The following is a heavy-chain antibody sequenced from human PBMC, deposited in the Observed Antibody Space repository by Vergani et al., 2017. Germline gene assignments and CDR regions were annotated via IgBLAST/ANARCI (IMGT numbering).Heavy chain of an antibody. D-gene: IGHD3-10*01. Sequence: EVQLVESGGGLVKPGGSLRLSCAASGFTFSSYSMNWVRQAPGKGLEWVSSISSSSSYIYYADSVKGRFTISRDNSKNTLYLQMNSLRAEDTAVYYCARDGSGSYLGYWGQGTLVTVSS. J-gene: IGHJ4*02. CDR2: ISSSSSYI. CDR1: GFTFSSYS. CDR3: ARDGSGSYLGY. V-gene: IGHV3-21*01.